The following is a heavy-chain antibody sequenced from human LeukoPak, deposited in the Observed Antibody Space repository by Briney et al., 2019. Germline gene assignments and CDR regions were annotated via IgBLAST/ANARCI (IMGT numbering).Heavy chain of an antibody. V-gene: IGHV3-33*08. CDR2: IWYDGSNK. CDR3: ARVVDYDFWSGYYGIDY. D-gene: IGHD3-3*01. J-gene: IGHJ4*02. CDR1: GFTFSSYG. Sequence: GGSLRLSCAASGFTFSSYGMHWVRQAPGKGLEWVAVIWYDGSNKYYADSVKGRFTISRDNSKNTPYLQMNSLRAEDTAVYYCARVVDYDFWSGYYGIDYWGQGTLVIVSS.